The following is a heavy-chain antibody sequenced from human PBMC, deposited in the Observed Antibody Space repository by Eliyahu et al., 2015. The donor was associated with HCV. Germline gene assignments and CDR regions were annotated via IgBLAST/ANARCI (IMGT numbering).Heavy chain of an antibody. CDR2: ISYNGRT. CDR1: GGPISRXLXX. J-gene: IGHJ4*02. D-gene: IGHD3-16*01. CDR3: TRRGDY. Sequence: QLQLQESGPGLVKPSETLSLTCSVSGGPISRXLXXWGXIRQPPGKGLEWIGSISYNGRTDYNPSLKSRVTISVDKSKNQFSLRLTSVAAADTAVYFCTRRGDYWGQGTLVIVSS. V-gene: IGHV4-39*01.